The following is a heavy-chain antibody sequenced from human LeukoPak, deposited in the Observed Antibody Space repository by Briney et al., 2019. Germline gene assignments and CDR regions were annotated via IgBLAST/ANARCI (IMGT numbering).Heavy chain of an antibody. Sequence: GGSLRLSCAASGFTFSNAWMSWVRQAPGKGLGWVGRIKSKTDGGTTDYAAPVKGRFTISRDDSKNTLYLQMNSLKTEDTAVYYCTTDIYCSGGSCLNRFDYWGQGTLVTVSS. D-gene: IGHD2-15*01. J-gene: IGHJ4*02. CDR1: GFTFSNAW. CDR3: TTDIYCSGGSCLNRFDY. V-gene: IGHV3-15*01. CDR2: IKSKTDGGTT.